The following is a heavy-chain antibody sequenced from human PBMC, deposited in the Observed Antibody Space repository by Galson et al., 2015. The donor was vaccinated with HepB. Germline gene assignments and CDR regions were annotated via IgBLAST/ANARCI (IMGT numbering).Heavy chain of an antibody. V-gene: IGHV5-10-1*01. Sequence: QSGAGVKRPGESLRMSCTGSGYSFTSYWISWGRQMPGKGREWMGGSDPSDSYTNYSPSFQGHVAISADKSISTAYLQWSSLKASDPAMYSCARPTEYCSGGSCYSGWFGYWGQGTLVTVSS. CDR1: GYSFTSYW. J-gene: IGHJ4*02. CDR2: SDPSDSYT. CDR3: ARPTEYCSGGSCYSGWFGY. D-gene: IGHD2-15*01.